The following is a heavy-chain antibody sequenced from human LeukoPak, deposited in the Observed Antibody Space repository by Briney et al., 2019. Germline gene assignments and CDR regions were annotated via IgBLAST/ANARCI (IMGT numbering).Heavy chain of an antibody. CDR1: GFTFSSYA. CDR2: ISGSGGST. D-gene: IGHD2-2*01. J-gene: IGHJ4*02. V-gene: IGHV3-23*01. CDR3: ATNAIVVVPAAIPSAGY. Sequence: GGSLRLSSAASGFTFSSYAMSWGRQAPGKGLEWVSAISGSGGSTYSADSVKGRFTISRDNSKNPLYLQMNSLKAEDTAVYYCATNAIVVVPAAIPSAGYWGQGTLVTVSS.